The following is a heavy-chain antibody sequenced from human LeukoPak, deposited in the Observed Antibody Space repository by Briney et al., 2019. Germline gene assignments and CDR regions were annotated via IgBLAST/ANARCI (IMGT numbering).Heavy chain of an antibody. D-gene: IGHD3-16*01. CDR3: ARGRLTKVWH. CDR1: GGPFSGYY. CDR2: INHSGST. J-gene: IGHJ4*02. Sequence: SETLSLTCAVYGGPFSGYYWSWIRQPPGKGLEWIGEINHSGSTNYNPSLKSRVTISVDTSKNQFSLKLSSVTAADTAVYYCARGRLTKVWHWGQGTLVTVSS. V-gene: IGHV4-34*01.